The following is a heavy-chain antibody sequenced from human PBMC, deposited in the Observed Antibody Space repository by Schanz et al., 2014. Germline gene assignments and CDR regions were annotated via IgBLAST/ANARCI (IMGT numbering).Heavy chain of an antibody. Sequence: EVQLLESGGGLVQPGGSLRLSCAASGFNFSDYAMCWVRQAPGKGLEWVSAISGGGGTTYYTDSVKGRFTISRDNFKGALYLQMSSLRAEDTAVYYCARGGPAYYFDDWGQGTLVTVSS. CDR2: ISGGGGTT. CDR3: ARGGPAYYFDD. V-gene: IGHV3-23*01. CDR1: GFNFSDYA. J-gene: IGHJ4*02.